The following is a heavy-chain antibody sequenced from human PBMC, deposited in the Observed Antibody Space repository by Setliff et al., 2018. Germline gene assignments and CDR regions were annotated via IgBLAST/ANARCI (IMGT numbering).Heavy chain of an antibody. J-gene: IGHJ3*02. D-gene: IGHD1-7*01. CDR3: ARGPAGTYAFDI. Sequence: ASVKVSCKASGYTFTSSGTSWVRQAPGQGLEWMGWISAYNGNTNYAQKFQGWVTMTRVTSISTAYMELSRLRSDDTAVYYCARGPAGTYAFDIWGQGTMVTVSS. V-gene: IGHV1-18*01. CDR1: GYTFTSSG. CDR2: ISAYNGNT.